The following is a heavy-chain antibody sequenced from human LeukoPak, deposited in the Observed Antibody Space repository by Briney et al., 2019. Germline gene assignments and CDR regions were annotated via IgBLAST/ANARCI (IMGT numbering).Heavy chain of an antibody. V-gene: IGHV1-69*05. CDR3: ARGGVTTTNRLDP. CDR1: GGTFSSYA. CDR2: IIPIFGTA. Sequence: SVKVSCKASGGTFSSYAISWVRQAPGQGLEWMGGIIPIFGTANYAEKFQGRVTITTDESTSTAYMELSSLRSEDTAVYYCARGGVTTTNRLDPWGQGTLVTVSS. J-gene: IGHJ5*02. D-gene: IGHD4-17*01.